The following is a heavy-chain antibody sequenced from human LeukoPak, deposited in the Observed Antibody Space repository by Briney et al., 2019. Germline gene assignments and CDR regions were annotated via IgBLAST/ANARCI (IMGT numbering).Heavy chain of an antibody. CDR1: GFTFGDYA. CDR2: IRSKAYGGTT. V-gene: IGHV3-49*03. D-gene: IGHD2-15*01. Sequence: GSLRLSCTASGFTFGDYAMSWFRQAPGKGLEWVGFIRSKAYGGTTEYAASVKGRFTISRDDSKSIAYLQMNSLKTEDTAVYYCTRDRCSGGSCGIDYWGQGTLVTVSS. CDR3: TRDRCSGGSCGIDY. J-gene: IGHJ4*02.